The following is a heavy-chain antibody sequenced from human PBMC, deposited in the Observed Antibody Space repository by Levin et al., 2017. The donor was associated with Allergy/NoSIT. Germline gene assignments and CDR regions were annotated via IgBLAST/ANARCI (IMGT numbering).Heavy chain of an antibody. D-gene: IGHD2-2*03. Sequence: GESLKISCATSGFSFNIFGLVWVRQAPGKGLEWVALISSDVTYTYYADSVKGRFTISRDNSKSTLYLQMNSLRPEDTGVYYCAKGPLDTWGQGTLVTVSS. CDR3: AKGPLDT. CDR1: GFSFNIFG. V-gene: IGHV3-30*18. J-gene: IGHJ5*02. CDR2: ISSDVTYT.